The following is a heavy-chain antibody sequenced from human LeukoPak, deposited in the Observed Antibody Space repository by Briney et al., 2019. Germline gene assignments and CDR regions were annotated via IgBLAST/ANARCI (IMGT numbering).Heavy chain of an antibody. V-gene: IGHV4-59*01. CDR3: ARATPYYDFWSGYSPRWFDP. CDR2: IYYSGST. CDR1: GGSISSYY. J-gene: IGHJ5*02. D-gene: IGHD3-3*01. Sequence: SETLSLTCTVSGGSISSYYWSWIRQPPGKGLEWIGYIYYSGSTNYNPSLKSRVTISVDTSKNQFSLKLSSVTAADTAVYYCARATPYYDFWSGYSPRWFDPWGQGTLVTVSS.